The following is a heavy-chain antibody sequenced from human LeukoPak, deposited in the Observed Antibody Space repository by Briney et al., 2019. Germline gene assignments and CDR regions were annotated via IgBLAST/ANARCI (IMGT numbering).Heavy chain of an antibody. CDR2: INHSGST. V-gene: IGHV4-34*01. J-gene: IGHJ4*02. CDR3: ARFPGYSSSHHDY. CDR1: GGSFSGYY. D-gene: IGHD6-13*01. Sequence: SETLSLTSAVYGGSFSGYYWSWIRQPPGKGLEWIGEINHSGSTNYNPSLKSRVTISVDTSKNQFSLKLSSVTAADTAVYYCARFPGYSSSHHDYWGQGTLVTVSS.